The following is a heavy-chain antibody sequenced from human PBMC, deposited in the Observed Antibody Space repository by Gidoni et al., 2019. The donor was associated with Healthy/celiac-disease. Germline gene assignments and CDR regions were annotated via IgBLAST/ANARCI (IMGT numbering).Heavy chain of an antibody. D-gene: IGHD3-22*01. CDR2: ISGSGGST. J-gene: IGHJ4*02. V-gene: IGHV3-23*04. Sequence: EVPLVESGGGLVQPGGALRLSCAAYGITYSSNAMSWVLQAPGKGMEWVSAISGSGGSTYYADSVKGRFTISRDNSKNTLYLQMNSLRAEDTAVYYCAKDLIVEMATIDKFDYWGQGTLVTVSS. CDR3: AKDLIVEMATIDKFDY. CDR1: GITYSSNA.